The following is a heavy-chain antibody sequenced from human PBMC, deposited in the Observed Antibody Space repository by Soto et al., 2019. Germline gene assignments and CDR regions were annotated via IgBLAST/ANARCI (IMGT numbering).Heavy chain of an antibody. CDR3: AKMTTRRFDY. Sequence: RRLSCAASGFTFSSYAMSWVRQAPGKGLEWVSGISGSGLSTNYADSVKGRFTISRDNSKNTLYLQMNSLRAEDTAVYYCAKMTTRRFDYWGQGTLVTVSS. V-gene: IGHV3-23*01. CDR1: GFTFSSYA. J-gene: IGHJ4*02. D-gene: IGHD4-17*01. CDR2: ISGSGLST.